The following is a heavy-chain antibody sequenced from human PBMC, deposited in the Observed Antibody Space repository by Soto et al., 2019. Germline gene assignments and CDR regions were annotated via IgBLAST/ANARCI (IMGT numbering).Heavy chain of an antibody. CDR1: GFTFSSYA. CDR2: ISGSGGST. Sequence: GGSLRLSCGASGFTFSSYAMSWVRQAPGKGLEWVSAISGSGGSTYYADSVKGRFTISRDNSKNTLYLQMNSLRAEDTAVYYCAKDRILGSGYLRNYFDYWGQGTLVTVYS. CDR3: AKDRILGSGYLRNYFDY. D-gene: IGHD3-3*01. J-gene: IGHJ4*02. V-gene: IGHV3-23*01.